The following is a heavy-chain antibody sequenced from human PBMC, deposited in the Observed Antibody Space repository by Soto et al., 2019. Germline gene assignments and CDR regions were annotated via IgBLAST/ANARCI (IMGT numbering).Heavy chain of an antibody. V-gene: IGHV1-8*01. CDR2: MNPNSGDT. Sequence: QVQLVQSGAEVKKPGASVKVSCKASGYTFTSYEINWVRQATGQGLEWMGWMNPNSGDTGDAQKFQGRVTMTRDTSIGTAYMELTSLRSEDTAVYYCARGQSGYSSGWSPNDYWGQGTLVTVSS. CDR1: GYTFTSYE. CDR3: ARGQSGYSSGWSPNDY. D-gene: IGHD6-19*01. J-gene: IGHJ4*02.